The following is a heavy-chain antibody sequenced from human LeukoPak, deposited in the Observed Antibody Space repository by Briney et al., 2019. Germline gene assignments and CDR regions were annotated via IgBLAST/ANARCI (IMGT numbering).Heavy chain of an antibody. D-gene: IGHD2-2*01. CDR1: GYTFSNYD. J-gene: IGHJ4*01. V-gene: IGHV1-8*01. Sequence: ASVKVSCKASGYTFSNYDINWVRQATGQALEWMGWMNPNSGNTGFAQKFQGRVTMTRNISISTAYMELSSLRSEDTAVYYCARYRRGVYYFDYWGRGTLVTVSS. CDR3: ARYRRGVYYFDY. CDR2: MNPNSGNT.